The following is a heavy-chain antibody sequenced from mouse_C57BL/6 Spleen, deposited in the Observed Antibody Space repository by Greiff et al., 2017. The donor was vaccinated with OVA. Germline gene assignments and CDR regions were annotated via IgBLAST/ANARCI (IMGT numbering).Heavy chain of an antibody. CDR1: GYTFTSYG. D-gene: IGHD2-4*01. J-gene: IGHJ2*01. CDR2: IYPRSGNT. Sequence: VKLQESGAELARPGASVKLSCKASGYTFTSYGISWVKQRTGQGLEWIGEIYPRSGNTYYNEKFKGKATLTADKSSSTAYMELRSLTSEDSAVYFCARSGYYDYDEGYFDYWGQGTTLTVSS. V-gene: IGHV1-81*01. CDR3: ARSGYYDYDEGYFDY.